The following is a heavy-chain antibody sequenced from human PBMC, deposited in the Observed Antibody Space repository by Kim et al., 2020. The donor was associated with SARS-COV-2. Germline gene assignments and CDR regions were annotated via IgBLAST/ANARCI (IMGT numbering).Heavy chain of an antibody. CDR3: ARVCLGIYYYYGMDV. CDR1: GFTFSSYS. CDR2: ISSSSSYI. J-gene: IGHJ6*02. V-gene: IGHV3-21*01. Sequence: GGSLRLSCAASGFTFSSYSMNWVRQAPGKGLEWVSSISSSSSYIYYADSVKGRFTISRDNAKNSLYLQMNSLRAEDTAVYYCARVCLGIYYYYGMDVWGQGTTVTVSS.